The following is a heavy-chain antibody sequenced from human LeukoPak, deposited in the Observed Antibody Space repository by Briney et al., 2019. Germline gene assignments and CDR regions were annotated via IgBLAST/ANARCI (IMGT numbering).Heavy chain of an antibody. D-gene: IGHD1-20*01. V-gene: IGHV3-21*01. CDR2: ISSSRTYI. CDR1: GFPFSSYS. J-gene: IGHJ3*02. CDR3: ARDLTGSTAFDI. Sequence: KSGGSLRLSCAASGFPFSSYSMNWVRPAPGKGLEWDSSISSSRTYIYYADSVKGRFTISRDNAKNSLYLQMNSLRAEDTAVYYCARDLTGSTAFDIWGQGTMVTVSS.